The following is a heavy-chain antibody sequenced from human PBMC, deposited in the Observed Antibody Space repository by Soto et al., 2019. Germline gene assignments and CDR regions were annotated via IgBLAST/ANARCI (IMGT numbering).Heavy chain of an antibody. J-gene: IGHJ4*02. CDR1: GFTFSDHY. CDR2: SSNSGSFT. V-gene: IGHV3-11*06. D-gene: IGHD3-9*01. CDR3: VRSGDNYNILDN. Sequence: GGSLRLSCAASGFTFSDHYMSWIRQAPGKGLEWIGYSSNSGSFTRYADSVKGRFSISRDNAKNSLYLQINSLRGDDTAIYYCVRSGDNYNILDNWGQGTPVTVSS.